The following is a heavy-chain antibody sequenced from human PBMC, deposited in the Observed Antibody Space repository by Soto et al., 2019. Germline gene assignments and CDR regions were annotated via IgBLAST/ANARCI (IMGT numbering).Heavy chain of an antibody. CDR1: EAYIGSYY. V-gene: IGHV4-59*12. CDR3: ARGGWSYFDY. Sequence: PSETLSLTCTVSEAYIGSYYWSWIRQPPGKGLEWIGYIYYSGNTNYNPSLKSRVTISVDRSKNQFSLKLSSVTAADTAVYYCARGGWSYFDYWGQGTLVTVSS. D-gene: IGHD2-15*01. J-gene: IGHJ4*02. CDR2: IYYSGNT.